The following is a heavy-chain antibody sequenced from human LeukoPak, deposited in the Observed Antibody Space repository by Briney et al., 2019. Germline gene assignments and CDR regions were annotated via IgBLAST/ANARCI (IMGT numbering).Heavy chain of an antibody. CDR3: ARDYYDTSGYLGWFDP. CDR2: INPNSGGT. D-gene: IGHD3-22*01. J-gene: IGHJ5*02. CDR1: GYTFTCYY. Sequence: ASVKVSCKASGYTFTCYYLHWVRQAPGQGLEWMGRINPNSGGTNYAQKFQGRVTMTRDTSISTAYMELSRLRSDDTAVYYCARDYYDTSGYLGWFDPWGQGTLVTVSS. V-gene: IGHV1-2*06.